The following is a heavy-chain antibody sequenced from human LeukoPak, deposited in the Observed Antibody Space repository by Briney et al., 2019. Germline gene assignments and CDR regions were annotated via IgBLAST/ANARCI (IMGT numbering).Heavy chain of an antibody. Sequence: GGSLRLSCAASGFTLSTYWMNWLRQGPGKGLVWVSRINSDGSTTSYADSVKGRFTISRDNAKNTLYLQMNSLRAEDTAVCYCTRGPYSGSATYYNDYWGQGTLVTVSS. CDR2: INSDGSTT. D-gene: IGHD3-10*01. CDR1: GFTLSTYW. J-gene: IGHJ4*02. V-gene: IGHV3-74*01. CDR3: TRGPYSGSATYYNDY.